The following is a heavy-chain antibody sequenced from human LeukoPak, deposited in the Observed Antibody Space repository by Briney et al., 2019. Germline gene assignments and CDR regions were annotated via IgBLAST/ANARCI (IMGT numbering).Heavy chain of an antibody. CDR2: ISDSGGST. Sequence: GGSLRLSCAASGFTFSSYSMNWVRQAPGKGLEWVSGISDSGGSTFYADSVKGRYTISRDNSKNTMYLQMNSLRAEDTALYYCAKDSPWKYYDSTGFSGYWGQGTLVTVSS. V-gene: IGHV3-23*01. J-gene: IGHJ4*02. CDR3: AKDSPWKYYDSTGFSGY. D-gene: IGHD3-9*01. CDR1: GFTFSSYS.